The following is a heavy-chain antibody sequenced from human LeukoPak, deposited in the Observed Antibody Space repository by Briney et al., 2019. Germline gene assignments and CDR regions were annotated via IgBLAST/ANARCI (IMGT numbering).Heavy chain of an antibody. CDR1: GFTFSTYW. D-gene: IGHD1-26*01. V-gene: IGHV3-7*03. CDR3: ASPGSYEWSGFYAFDI. Sequence: GGSLRLSCAASGFTFSTYWMSWVRQAPGKGLEWVSNIKEDGSEKNYVDSVKGRFTISRDNSKNSLYLQMNSLRAEDTAAYYCASPGSYEWSGFYAFDIWGQGTMVSVSS. CDR2: IKEDGSEK. J-gene: IGHJ3*02.